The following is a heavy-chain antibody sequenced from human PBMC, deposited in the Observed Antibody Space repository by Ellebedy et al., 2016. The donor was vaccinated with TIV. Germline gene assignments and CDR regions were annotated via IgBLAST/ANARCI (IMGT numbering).Heavy chain of an antibody. V-gene: IGHV3-23*01. CDR2: ISGSGGST. CDR3: AKGTRTNSYYSGLDF. Sequence: GGSLRLSXAASGFTFSSYAMSWVRQAPGKGLEWVSAISGSGGSTYYADSVKGRFTISRDNSKNTLYLQMNSLRAEDTAVYYCAKGTRTNSYYSGLDFWGQGTLVTVSS. J-gene: IGHJ4*02. CDR1: GFTFSSYA. D-gene: IGHD4-11*01.